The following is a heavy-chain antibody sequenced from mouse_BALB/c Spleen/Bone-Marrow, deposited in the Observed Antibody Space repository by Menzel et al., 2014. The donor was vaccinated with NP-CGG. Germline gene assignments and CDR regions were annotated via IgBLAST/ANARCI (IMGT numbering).Heavy chain of an antibody. CDR1: GFSLTGYG. J-gene: IGHJ4*01. Sequence: VMLVESGPGLVAPSQSLSITCTASGFSLTGYGVNWVRQPPGKGLEWLGMIWGDGSTDYNSALKSRLSISKDNSKSQVFLKMNSLQTDDTARYYCARGEDYDDYYAMDYWGQGTSGTVSS. CDR3: ARGEDYDDYYAMDY. D-gene: IGHD2-4*01. CDR2: IWGDGST. V-gene: IGHV2-6-7*01.